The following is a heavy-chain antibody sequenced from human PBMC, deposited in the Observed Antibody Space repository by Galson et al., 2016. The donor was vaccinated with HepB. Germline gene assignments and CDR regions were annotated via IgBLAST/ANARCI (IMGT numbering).Heavy chain of an antibody. CDR3: ARVARTVYYFHVMDV. J-gene: IGHJ6*02. CDR2: IKQDGSEK. D-gene: IGHD4-17*01. Sequence: SLRLSCAASGFTFSSHWMSWVRQAPGKGLEWVANIKQDGSEKYYVDSVKGRFTISRDNAKNSLFLQINSLRAEDTAVYYCARVARTVYYFHVMDVWGQGTTVTVSS. CDR1: GFTFSSHW. V-gene: IGHV3-7*01.